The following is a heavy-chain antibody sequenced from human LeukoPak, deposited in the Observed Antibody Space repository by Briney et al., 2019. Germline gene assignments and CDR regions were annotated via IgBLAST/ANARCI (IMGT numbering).Heavy chain of an antibody. Sequence: SETLSLTCTVSGGSISSSSYYWGWIRQPPGKGLEWIGSIYYSGSTYYSPSLKSRVTISVDTSKNQFSLKLSSVTAADTAVYYCARIRRDGYKNAYYFDYWGQGTLVTVSS. CDR1: GGSISSSSYY. V-gene: IGHV4-39*01. CDR2: IYYSGST. J-gene: IGHJ4*02. D-gene: IGHD5-24*01. CDR3: ARIRRDGYKNAYYFDY.